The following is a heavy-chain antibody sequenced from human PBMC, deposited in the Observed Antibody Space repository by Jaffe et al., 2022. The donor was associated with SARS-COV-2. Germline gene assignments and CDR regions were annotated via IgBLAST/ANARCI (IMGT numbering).Heavy chain of an antibody. CDR1: GFTFSSYS. CDR2: ISSSSSYI. Sequence: EVQLVESGGGLVKPGGSLRLSCAASGFTFSSYSMNWVRQAPGKGLEWVSSISSSSSYIYYADSVKGRFTISRDNAKNSLYLQMNSLRAEDTAVYYCAGVTTNYYYYYGMDVWGQGTTVTVSS. V-gene: IGHV3-21*01. D-gene: IGHD1-1*01. J-gene: IGHJ6*02. CDR3: AGVTTNYYYYYGMDV.